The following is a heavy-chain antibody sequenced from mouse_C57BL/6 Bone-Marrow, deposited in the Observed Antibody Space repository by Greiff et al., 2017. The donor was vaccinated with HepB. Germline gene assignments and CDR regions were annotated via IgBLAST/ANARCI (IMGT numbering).Heavy chain of an antibody. Sequence: EVKLMESGGGLVQPGGSMKLSCVASGFTFSNYWMNWVRQSPEKGLEWVAQIRLKSDNYATHYAESVKGRFTISRDDSKSSVYLQMNNLRAEDTGIYYCTGVTTVGMDYWGQGTSVTVSS. CDR3: TGVTTVGMDY. CDR2: IRLKSDNYAT. J-gene: IGHJ4*01. V-gene: IGHV6-3*01. CDR1: GFTFSNYW. D-gene: IGHD1-1*01.